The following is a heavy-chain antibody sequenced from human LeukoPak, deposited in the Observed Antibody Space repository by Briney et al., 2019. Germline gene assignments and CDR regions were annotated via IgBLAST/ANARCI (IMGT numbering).Heavy chain of an antibody. J-gene: IGHJ5*02. Sequence: SVKVSCKASGGTFSSYTISWVRQAPGQGLEWMGRIIPILGIANYAQKFQGRVTITADKSTSTAYMELRSLRSDDTAVYYCARDLYCSGGSCYHGPYWFDPWGQGTLVTVSS. CDR1: GGTFSSYT. D-gene: IGHD2-15*01. CDR3: ARDLYCSGGSCYHGPYWFDP. CDR2: IIPILGIA. V-gene: IGHV1-69*04.